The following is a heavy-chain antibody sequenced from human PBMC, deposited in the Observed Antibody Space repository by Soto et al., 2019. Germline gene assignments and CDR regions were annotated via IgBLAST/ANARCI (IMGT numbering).Heavy chain of an antibody. Sequence: QVQLQESGPGLVKPSETLSLTCTVSGGSVTSDSYYWSWIRQPPGKVLEWIGDIYYTGTTYYSPSLKSRVTVLLDTSKNQFSLKLSSVTAADTAISYCARVDTGGSSYRFDFWGEGTLVAVSS. CDR3: ARVDTGGSSYRFDF. D-gene: IGHD2-8*02. CDR2: IYYTGTT. J-gene: IGHJ4*02. V-gene: IGHV4-61*01. CDR1: GGSVTSDSYY.